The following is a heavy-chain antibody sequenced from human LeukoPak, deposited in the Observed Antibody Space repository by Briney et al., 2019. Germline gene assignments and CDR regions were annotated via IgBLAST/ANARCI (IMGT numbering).Heavy chain of an antibody. V-gene: IGHV3-7*01. Sequence: GGSLRLSCAASGFTFSSYWMSWVRQAPGKGLEWVANIKQDGSEKYYADSVKGRFTISRDNAKNSLYLQMNSLRAEDTAVYYCARDLRITIFGVVIPEPYYFDYWGQGTLVTVSS. CDR1: GFTFSSYW. CDR3: ARDLRITIFGVVIPEPYYFDY. J-gene: IGHJ4*02. CDR2: IKQDGSEK. D-gene: IGHD3-3*01.